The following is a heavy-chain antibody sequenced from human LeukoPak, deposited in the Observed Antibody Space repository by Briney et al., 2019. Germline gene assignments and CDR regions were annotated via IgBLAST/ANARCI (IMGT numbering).Heavy chain of an antibody. Sequence: GGSLRLSCAASGFTFSSYWMSWVRQAPGKGLEWVANIKQDGSEKYYVDSVKGRFTISRDNAKNSLYLQMNSLRAEDTAVYYCARDEIVATTKANFYYYMDVWGKGTTVTISS. V-gene: IGHV3-7*01. CDR3: ARDEIVATTKANFYYYMDV. D-gene: IGHD5-12*01. CDR1: GFTFSSYW. J-gene: IGHJ6*03. CDR2: IKQDGSEK.